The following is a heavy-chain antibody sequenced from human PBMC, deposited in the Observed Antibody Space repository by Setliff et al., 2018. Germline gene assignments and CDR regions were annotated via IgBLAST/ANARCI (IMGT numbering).Heavy chain of an antibody. CDR3: AKGSCSGGSCYFKAQEFDY. Sequence: PGGSLRLSCAASGFTFSSSWMTWVRQTPGKGLEWVALINRDGSQKHYGDSMKGRVTISRDNAKNSLYLELNNLRAEDTAVYYCAKGSCSGGSCYFKAQEFDYWGQGTLVTVSS. CDR1: GFTFSSSW. V-gene: IGHV3-7*01. CDR2: INRDGSQK. J-gene: IGHJ4*02. D-gene: IGHD2-15*01.